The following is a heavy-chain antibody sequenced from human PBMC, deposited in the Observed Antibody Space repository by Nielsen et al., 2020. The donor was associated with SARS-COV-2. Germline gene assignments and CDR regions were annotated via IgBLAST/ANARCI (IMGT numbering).Heavy chain of an antibody. CDR2: IHYTGSA. J-gene: IGHJ6*02. CDR3: VRDTLAHGLDV. Sequence: SETLSLTSSVSGDSIRNSRYYWTWVRQPPGRGPEWIGNIHYTGSANYSPSLKSRLSMSLEASRNQFSLSVKSMTAADSAEYYCVRDTLAHGLDVWGQGITVTVSS. V-gene: IGHV4-31*03. CDR1: GDSIRNSRYY.